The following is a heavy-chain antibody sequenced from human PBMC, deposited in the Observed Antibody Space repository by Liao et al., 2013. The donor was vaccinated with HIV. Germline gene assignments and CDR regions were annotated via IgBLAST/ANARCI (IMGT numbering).Heavy chain of an antibody. D-gene: IGHD3-22*01. CDR3: ARAYYYDSSGYYYVSAFDI. CDR2: INHSGST. V-gene: IGHV4-34*01. J-gene: IGHJ3*02. Sequence: QVQLQQWGAGLLKPSETLSLTCAVYGGSFSGYYWSWIRQPPGKGLEWIGEINHSGSTNYNPSLKSRVTISVDTSKNQFSLKLSSVTAADTAVYYCARAYYYDSSGYYYVSAFDIWGQGTMVTVSS. CDR1: GGSFSGYY.